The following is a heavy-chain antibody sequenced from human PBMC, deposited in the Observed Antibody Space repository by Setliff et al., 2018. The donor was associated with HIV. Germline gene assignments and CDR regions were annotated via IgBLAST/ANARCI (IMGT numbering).Heavy chain of an antibody. D-gene: IGHD5-12*01. CDR2: IIPIYGTA. Sequence: SVKVSCKASGGTFSSYAISWVRQAPGQGLEWMGGIIPIYGTANYAQKFQGRVTITADESSSTAYMELSSLRSDDTAVYFCATLWAVHSDYDRHFEHWGQGTLVTVSS. CDR3: ATLWAVHSDYDRHFEH. J-gene: IGHJ4*02. CDR1: GGTFSSYA. V-gene: IGHV1-69*13.